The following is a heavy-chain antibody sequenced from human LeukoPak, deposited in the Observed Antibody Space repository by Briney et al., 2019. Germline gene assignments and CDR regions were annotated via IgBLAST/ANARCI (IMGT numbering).Heavy chain of an antibody. J-gene: IGHJ5*02. CDR1: GGSFSGYY. V-gene: IGHV4-34*01. CDR2: INHSGST. CDR3: ARNWFDP. Sequence: SETLSLTCAVYGGSFSGYYWSWIRQSPGKGLEWIGEINHSGSTNYNPSLKSRVTISVDTSKNQFSLKLSSVTAADTAVYYCARNWFDPWGQGTLVTVSS.